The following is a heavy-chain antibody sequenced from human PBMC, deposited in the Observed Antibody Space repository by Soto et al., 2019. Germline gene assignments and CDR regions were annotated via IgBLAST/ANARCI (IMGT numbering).Heavy chain of an antibody. CDR3: AKDTYLDYSDSSGYYPWYYYGLDV. V-gene: IGHV3-23*01. J-gene: IGHJ6*02. D-gene: IGHD3-22*01. CDR1: GFTFSSYA. CDR2: ISGSGDST. Sequence: EVQLLESGGGLAQPGGSLRLSCAASGFTFSSYAMSWVRQAPGKGLEWVSAISGSGDSTYYADSVKGRFAISRDNSKNTLYLQMNSLRAEDTAVYYCAKDTYLDYSDSSGYYPWYYYGLDVWGQGTTVTVSS.